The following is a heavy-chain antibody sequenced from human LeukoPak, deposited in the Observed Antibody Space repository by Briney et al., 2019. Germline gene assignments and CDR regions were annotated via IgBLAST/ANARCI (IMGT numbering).Heavy chain of an antibody. J-gene: IGHJ5*02. D-gene: IGHD4-17*01. CDR3: ARKGDYGDYGVFDP. V-gene: IGHV4-31*03. CDR1: GGSISSGGYY. Sequence: PSETLSLTCTVSGGSISSGGYYWSWIRQHPGKGLEWIGYIYYSGSTYYNPSLKSRVTISVDTSKNQFSLKLSSVTAADTAVYYCARKGDYGDYGVFDPWGQGTLVTVSS. CDR2: IYYSGST.